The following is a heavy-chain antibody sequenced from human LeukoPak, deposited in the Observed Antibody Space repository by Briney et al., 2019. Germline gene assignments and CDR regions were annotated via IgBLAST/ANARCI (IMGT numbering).Heavy chain of an antibody. Sequence: GASVKVSCKASGYRFTTYDINWLRQASGQGLEWVGWMSPDSGNTGCAQKFQGRVTMTRNNPISTAYLELSSLTSEDTAVYYCARDEYGDFQGFDFWGQGTRVTVSS. CDR2: MSPDSGNT. CDR3: ARDEYGDFQGFDF. J-gene: IGHJ4*02. D-gene: IGHD4-17*01. CDR1: GYRFTTYD. V-gene: IGHV1-8*01.